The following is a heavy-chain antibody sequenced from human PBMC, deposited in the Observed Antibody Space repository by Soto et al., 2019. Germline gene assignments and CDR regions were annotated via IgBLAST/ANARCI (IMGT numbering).Heavy chain of an antibody. Sequence: SETLSLTCTVSGASISSYYWSWIRQSPGKGLEWIGDIYYSGSTNYNPSLNSRVTISVDTSKNQFSLKLSSVTAADTAVYYCAGSSWRYSAFDYWGQGTLVTVSS. CDR2: IYYSGST. D-gene: IGHD6-6*01. J-gene: IGHJ4*02. V-gene: IGHV4-59*01. CDR1: GASISSYY. CDR3: AGSSWRYSAFDY.